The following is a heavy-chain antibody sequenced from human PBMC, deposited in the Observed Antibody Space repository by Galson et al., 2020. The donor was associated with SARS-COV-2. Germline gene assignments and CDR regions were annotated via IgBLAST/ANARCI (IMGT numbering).Heavy chain of an antibody. CDR3: VKDGHSYGLHWYFDL. J-gene: IGHJ2*01. D-gene: IGHD5-18*01. CDR1: RFIFDDYA. CDR2: ISWNSGSI. V-gene: IGHV3-9*01. Sequence: SLKISCAASRFIFDDYAMHWVRQAPGKGLEWVSGISWNSGSIAYADSVKGRFTISRDNAKNSLYLQMNSLRAEDTALYYCVKDGHSYGLHWYFDLWGRGTLVTVSS.